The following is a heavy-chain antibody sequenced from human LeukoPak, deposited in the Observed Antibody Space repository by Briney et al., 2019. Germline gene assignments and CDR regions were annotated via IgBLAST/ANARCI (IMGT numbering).Heavy chain of an antibody. CDR1: GYTFTSYG. J-gene: IGHJ3*02. CDR2: ISAYNGNT. D-gene: IGHD3-10*01. Sequence: ASVKVSCKASGYTFTSYGISRVRQAPGQGLEWMGWISAYNGNTNYAQKLQGRVTMTTDTSTSTAYMELRSLISDDTAVYYCARDLTQLLWFGELLENDAFDIWGQGTMVTVSS. CDR3: ARDLTQLLWFGELLENDAFDI. V-gene: IGHV1-18*01.